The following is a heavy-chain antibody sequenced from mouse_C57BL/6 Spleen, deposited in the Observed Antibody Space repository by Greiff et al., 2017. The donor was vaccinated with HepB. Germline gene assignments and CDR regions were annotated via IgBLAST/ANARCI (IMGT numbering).Heavy chain of an antibody. V-gene: IGHV1-85*01. CDR3: ARSGYYSNHGGYFDV. CDR2: IYPRDGST. J-gene: IGHJ1*03. D-gene: IGHD2-5*01. CDR1: GYTFTSYD. Sequence: QVQLKESGPELVKPGASVKLSCKASGYTFTSYDINWVKQRPGQGLEWIGWIYPRDGSTKYNEKFKGKATLTVDTSSSTAYMELHSLTSEDSAVFFCARSGYYSNHGGYFDVWGTGTTVTVSS.